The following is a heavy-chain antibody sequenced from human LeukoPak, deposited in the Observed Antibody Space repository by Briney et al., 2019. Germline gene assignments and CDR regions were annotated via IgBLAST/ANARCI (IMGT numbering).Heavy chain of an antibody. CDR2: IYSSGST. V-gene: IGHV4-59*08. D-gene: IGHD2-15*01. J-gene: IGHJ4*01. CDR3: SRRYETCCFYYFDY. CDR1: GGSISNYY. Sequence: SSETLSLTCTVSGGSISNYYWSWIRQPPGKGLEWIAYIYSSGSTNYNPSLKSRVTISVDASKNQFSLRLISVTAADTAVYFCSRRYETCCFYYFDYWGNGTLVTVSS.